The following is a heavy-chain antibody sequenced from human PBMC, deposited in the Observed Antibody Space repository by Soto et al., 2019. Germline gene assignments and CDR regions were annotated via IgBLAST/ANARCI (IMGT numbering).Heavy chain of an antibody. CDR3: VKGGWLDE. D-gene: IGHD5-12*01. Sequence: EVQLLESGGGLVQPGGSLRLSCAASGFPFSTYDMSWVRQAPGKGLEWVSVISGSDQSTYYADSLNGRFTISRDNSKNTLDLQMDSLRVEDTSVYHCVKGGWLDEWGQGTLVTVSS. V-gene: IGHV3-23*01. CDR2: ISGSDQST. CDR1: GFPFSTYD. J-gene: IGHJ4*02.